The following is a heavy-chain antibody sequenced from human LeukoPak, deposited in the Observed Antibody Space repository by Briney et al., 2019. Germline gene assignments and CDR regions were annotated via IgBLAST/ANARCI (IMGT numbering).Heavy chain of an antibody. J-gene: IGHJ5*02. V-gene: IGHV4-34*01. CDR2: INHSGST. D-gene: IGHD2-2*01. CDR1: GGSFSGYY. Sequence: SETLSLTCAVYGGSFSGYYWSRIRQPPGKGLEWIGEINHSGSTNYNPSLKSRVTISVDTSKNQFSLKLSSVTAADTAVYYCARLRCSSTSCYENWFDPWGQGTLVTVSS. CDR3: ARLRCSSTSCYENWFDP.